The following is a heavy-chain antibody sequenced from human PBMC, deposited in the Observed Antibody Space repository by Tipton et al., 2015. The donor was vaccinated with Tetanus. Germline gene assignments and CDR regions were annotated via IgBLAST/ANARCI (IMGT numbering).Heavy chain of an antibody. CDR2: ISVRGSHT. Sequence: SLRLSCAASGFTFSNYATAWVRQAPGKGLEWVSGISVRGSHTYYADPVKGRFSISRDNSKNTVYLQMNSRRDEDTAVYYCAKDPASRGWRDPWGQGTLVSVSS. CDR1: GFTFSNYA. V-gene: IGHV3-23*01. D-gene: IGHD2-15*01. CDR3: AKDPASRGWRDP. J-gene: IGHJ5*02.